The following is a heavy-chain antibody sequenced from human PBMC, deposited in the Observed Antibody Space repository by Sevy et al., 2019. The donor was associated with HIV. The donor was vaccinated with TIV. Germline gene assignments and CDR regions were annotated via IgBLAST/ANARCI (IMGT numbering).Heavy chain of an antibody. CDR2: MTSSGSYI. Sequence: GGSLRLSCAASGFTFSTSTMNWVRQAPGKGLEWVSLMTSSGSYILYADSVKGRFTISRDNAKNSVFLQMNSLRVEHTAVYYCVRDGWNYWGQGTLVTVSS. D-gene: IGHD2-15*01. CDR1: GFTFSTST. V-gene: IGHV3-21*01. CDR3: VRDGWNY. J-gene: IGHJ4*02.